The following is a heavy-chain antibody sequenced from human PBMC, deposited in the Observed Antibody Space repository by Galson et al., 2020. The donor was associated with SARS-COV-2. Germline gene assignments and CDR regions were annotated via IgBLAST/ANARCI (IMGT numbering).Heavy chain of an antibody. CDR3: ARVGDSSGYPDAFDI. Sequence: TGGSLRLSCAASGFTFSSYWMHWVRQAPGKGLVWVSRIKSDGSSTSYADSVKGRFTISRDNAKNTLYLQMNSLRAEDTAVYYCARVGDSSGYPDAFDIWGQGTMVTVSS. CDR1: GFTFSSYW. D-gene: IGHD3-22*01. CDR2: IKSDGSST. V-gene: IGHV3-74*01. J-gene: IGHJ3*02.